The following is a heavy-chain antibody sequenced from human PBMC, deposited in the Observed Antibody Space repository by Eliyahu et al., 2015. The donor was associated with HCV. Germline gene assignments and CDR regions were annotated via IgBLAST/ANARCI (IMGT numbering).Heavy chain of an antibody. V-gene: IGHV4-39*01. CDR2: IYYTGTT. Sequence: QLQLQESGPGLVKPSEXLSLSCSVSGASIXRSIYYWGWLRQPPGKGLEWIGSIYYTGTTYYNPSLKSRITISVDTSKNQFSLNLRSMTAADTAVYYCARHRGAARYYDMDVWGQGTTVTVSS. J-gene: IGHJ6*02. CDR1: GASIXRSIYY. CDR3: ARHRGAARYYDMDV. D-gene: IGHD3-10*01.